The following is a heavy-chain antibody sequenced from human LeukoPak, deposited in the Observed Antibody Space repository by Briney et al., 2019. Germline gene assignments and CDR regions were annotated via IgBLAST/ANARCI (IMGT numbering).Heavy chain of an antibody. J-gene: IGHJ3*02. CDR2: IHPNSGGT. Sequence: GASVKVSCKASGFTFTSYDINWVRQASGQGLEWMGWIHPNSGGTNYAQKFQGWVTMTRDTSISTAYMELSRLRSDDTAMYYCATSGYTYGALDIWGQGTMVTVSS. CDR1: GFTFTSYD. D-gene: IGHD5-18*01. V-gene: IGHV1-2*04. CDR3: ATSGYTYGALDI.